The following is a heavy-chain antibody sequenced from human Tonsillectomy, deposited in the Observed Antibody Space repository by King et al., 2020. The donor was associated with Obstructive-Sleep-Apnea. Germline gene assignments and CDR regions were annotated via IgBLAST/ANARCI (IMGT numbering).Heavy chain of an antibody. Sequence: QLQESGPGLVKPSETLSLTCSVSGGSISSRNFYWGWIRQPPGKGLEWIGSIYYSGSTYYNPSLKSRVTISVDTSKNQFSLRLTSVTAADTAVYYCARLRGGQLLAYFDSWGQGTLVTVSS. D-gene: IGHD6-19*01. CDR1: GGSISSRNFY. J-gene: IGHJ4*02. CDR3: ARLRGGQLLAYFDS. CDR2: IYYSGST. V-gene: IGHV4-39*01.